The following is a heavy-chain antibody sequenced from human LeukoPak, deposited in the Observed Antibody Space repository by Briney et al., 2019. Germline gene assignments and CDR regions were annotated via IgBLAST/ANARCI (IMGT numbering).Heavy chain of an antibody. J-gene: IGHJ4*02. CDR1: GGTFSSYA. CDR3: ARHPYLEIVFDY. Sequence: ASVKVSCKASGGTFSSYAISWVRQAPGQGLEWMGRIIPILGIANYAQKFQGRVTITADKSTSTAYMELSSLKASDTAMYYCARHPYLEIVFDYWGQGTLVTVSS. D-gene: IGHD5-24*01. V-gene: IGHV1-69*04. CDR2: IIPILGIA.